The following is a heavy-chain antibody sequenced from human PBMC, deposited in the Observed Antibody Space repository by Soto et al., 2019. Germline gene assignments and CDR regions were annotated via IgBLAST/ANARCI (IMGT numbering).Heavy chain of an antibody. CDR3: AREPTMVRGVNEGYDY. D-gene: IGHD3-10*01. V-gene: IGHV1-18*01. CDR2: ISAYNGNT. Sequence: QVQLVQSGAEVKKPGASVKVSCKASGYTFTSSGISWVRQAPGQGLEWMGWISAYNGNTNYAQKLQGRVTMTTDTSTSTAYMELRSLRSDETAVYYCAREPTMVRGVNEGYDYWGQGTLVTVSS. J-gene: IGHJ4*02. CDR1: GYTFTSSG.